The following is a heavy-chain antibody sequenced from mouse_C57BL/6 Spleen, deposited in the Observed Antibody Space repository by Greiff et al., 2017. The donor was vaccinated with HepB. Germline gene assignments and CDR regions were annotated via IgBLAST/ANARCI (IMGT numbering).Heavy chain of an antibody. CDR1: GYTFTDYY. CDR2: INPYNGGT. CDR3: ARRTGTKSYAMDY. V-gene: IGHV1-19*01. J-gene: IGHJ4*01. D-gene: IGHD4-1*01. Sequence: VQLQQSGPVLVKPGASVKMSCKASGYTFTDYYMNWVKQSHGKSLEWIGVINPYNGGTSYNQKFKGKATLTVDKSSSTAYMELNSLTSEDSAVYYCARRTGTKSYAMDYWGQGTSVTVSS.